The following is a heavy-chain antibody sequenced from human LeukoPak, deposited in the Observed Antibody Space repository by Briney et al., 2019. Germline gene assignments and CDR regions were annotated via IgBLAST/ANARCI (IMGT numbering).Heavy chain of an antibody. D-gene: IGHD6-13*01. Sequence: PGGSLRLSCAASGFTFSSYSMTWVRQAPGKGLEWVSSISSSSSYIYYADSVKGRFTISRDNAKNSLYLQMNSLRAEDTAVYYCARDRGIAGKGDYWGQGTLVTVSS. V-gene: IGHV3-21*01. CDR3: ARDRGIAGKGDY. CDR2: ISSSSSYI. J-gene: IGHJ4*02. CDR1: GFTFSSYS.